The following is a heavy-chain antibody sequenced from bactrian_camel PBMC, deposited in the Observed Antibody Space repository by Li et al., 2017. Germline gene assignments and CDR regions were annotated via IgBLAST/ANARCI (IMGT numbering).Heavy chain of an antibody. CDR3: AASTQCMIELVTETFGY. CDR2: MYIGGKVT. Sequence: HVQLVESGGGLVQAGGSLRLSCTASGFTFSNYYMSWVRQAPGKGLEWVSTMYIGGKVTYYADSVKGRFTISLDKNKNTVYLQMNSLKPEDTAMYYCAASTQCMIELVTETFGYWGQGTQVTVS. J-gene: IGHJ6*01. CDR1: GFTFSNYY. V-gene: IGHV3S6*01. D-gene: IGHD7*01.